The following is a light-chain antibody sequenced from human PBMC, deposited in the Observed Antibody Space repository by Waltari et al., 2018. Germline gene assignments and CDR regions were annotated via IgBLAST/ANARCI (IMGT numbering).Light chain of an antibody. V-gene: IGKV3-15*01. CDR1: QSVSSN. CDR3: PQYNNWPPWP. CDR2: GAS. Sequence: EIVMTQSPATRSVSPGERATLSCRASQSVSSNLAWYQQKPGQAPSVLIYGASTRATGIPARFSCIGSGTEFTLTISSMQSEAFAVYYCPQYNNWPPWPFGQGTKVEIK. J-gene: IGKJ1*01.